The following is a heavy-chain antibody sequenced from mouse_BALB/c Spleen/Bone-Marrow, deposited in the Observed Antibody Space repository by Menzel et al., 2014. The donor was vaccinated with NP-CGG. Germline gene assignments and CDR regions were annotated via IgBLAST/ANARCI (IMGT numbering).Heavy chain of an antibody. D-gene: IGHD3-3*01. V-gene: IGHV1-39*01. Sequence: EDQLQQSGPELEKPGASVKISGKASGYSFTGYNMNWVKQGNGKSLEWIGNVDPYYCCTTYNQKLKGKATLTVDKSSSTTYMQIKSRTSEDSAVYYCARVGDNRYFDDWGAGTTLTVSS. J-gene: IGHJ1*01. CDR1: GYSFTGYN. CDR3: ARVGDNRYFDD. CDR2: VDPYYCCT.